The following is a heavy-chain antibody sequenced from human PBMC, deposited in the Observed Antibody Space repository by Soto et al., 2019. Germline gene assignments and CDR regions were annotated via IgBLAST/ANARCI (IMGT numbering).Heavy chain of an antibody. Sequence: PSETLSLTCTVSGCSISSSSYYWGWIRQPPGKGLEWIGSIYYSGSTYYNSSLKSRVTMSVDTSKNQFSLKLTSVTAADTAVYYRVRLLEGNGWSYFDSWGQGTLVTVSS. J-gene: IGHJ4*02. D-gene: IGHD6-25*01. CDR3: VRLLEGNGWSYFDS. V-gene: IGHV4-39*01. CDR2: IYYSGST. CDR1: GCSISSSSYY.